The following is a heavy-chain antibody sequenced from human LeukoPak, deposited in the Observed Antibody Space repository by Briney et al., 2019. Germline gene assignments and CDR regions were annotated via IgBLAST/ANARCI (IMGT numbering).Heavy chain of an antibody. CDR3: PVGTYSSSSYYFDY. V-gene: IGHV4-39*01. CDR2: IYYSGST. CDR1: GGSINSSSYY. Sequence: SETLSLTCTVSGGSINSSSYYWGWIRQPPGKGLEWIGSIYYSGSTYYNPSLKSRVTISVDTSKNQFSLKLSSVTAADTAVYYCPVGTYSSSSYYFDYWGQGTLVTVSS. J-gene: IGHJ4*02. D-gene: IGHD6-13*01.